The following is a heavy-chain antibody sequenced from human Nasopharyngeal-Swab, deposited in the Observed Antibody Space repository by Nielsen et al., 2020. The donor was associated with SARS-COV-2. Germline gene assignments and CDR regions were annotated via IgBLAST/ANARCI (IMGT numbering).Heavy chain of an antibody. V-gene: IGHV3-23*01. J-gene: IGHJ4*02. Sequence: GGSLRLSCAASGFTFSNYAVSWVRQAPGKGLEWVSGISGSGGNTYHTDSVKGRFTISRDNPKNTLYLQMNSLRAEDTAVYYCAKEQRGGSYFDYWGQGTLVTVSS. D-gene: IGHD1-26*01. CDR3: AKEQRGGSYFDY. CDR2: ISGSGGNT. CDR1: GFTFSNYA.